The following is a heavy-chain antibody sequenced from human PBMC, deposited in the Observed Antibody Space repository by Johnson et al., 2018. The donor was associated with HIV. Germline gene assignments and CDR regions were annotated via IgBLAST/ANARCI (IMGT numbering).Heavy chain of an antibody. J-gene: IGHJ3*02. CDR3: AKDIASWYTNGGTLDI. V-gene: IGHV3-30*02. D-gene: IGHD6-19*01. CDR1: GFTFSSYG. CDR2: LRYDGSNK. Sequence: QVQLVESGGGVVQPGGSLRLSCAASGFTFSSYGMHWVRQAPGKGLEWVAFLRYDGSNKDYADYVRGRFTISRDNSKNTLYLQMNSLRPEDTGLYYCAKDIASWYTNGGTLDIWGQGTMVTVSS.